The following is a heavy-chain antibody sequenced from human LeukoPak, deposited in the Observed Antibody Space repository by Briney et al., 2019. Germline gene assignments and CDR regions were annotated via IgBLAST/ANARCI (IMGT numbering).Heavy chain of an antibody. D-gene: IGHD2-2*01. CDR1: DFTVSSNY. CDR2: IYSGGST. CDR3: ARYDRYCSSTSCSHVDY. J-gene: IGHJ4*02. Sequence: GGSLRLSCAASDFTVSSNYMSWVRQAPGKGLEWVSVIYSGGSTYYADSVKGRFTISRDNSKNTLYLQMNSLRAEDTAVYYCARYDRYCSSTSCSHVDYWGQGTLVTVSS. V-gene: IGHV3-53*01.